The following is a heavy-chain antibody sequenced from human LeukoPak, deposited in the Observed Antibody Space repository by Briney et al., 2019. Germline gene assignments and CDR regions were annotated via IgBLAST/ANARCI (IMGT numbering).Heavy chain of an antibody. CDR2: SGSS. D-gene: IGHD3-10*01. CDR1: DGSFDDHY. V-gene: IGHV4-59*11. CDR3: ARTRRHYYGSGKNLTPWPAGLDV. J-gene: IGHJ6*02. Sequence: SESLSLACTVSDGSFDDHYWTWIRQPPGKGLEWIGYSGSSKYNPSLKSRLTITVDTSKRHFSLTLSSVTAADTAVYYCARTRRHYYGSGKNLTPWPAGLDVWGQGTTVIVS.